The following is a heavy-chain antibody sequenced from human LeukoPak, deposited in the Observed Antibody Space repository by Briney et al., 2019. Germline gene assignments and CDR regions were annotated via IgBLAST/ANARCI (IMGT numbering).Heavy chain of an antibody. CDR3: AQKAPYSPGYSQH. CDR1: GGSITSYY. V-gene: IGHV4-59*01. D-gene: IGHD2-15*01. J-gene: IGHJ1*01. CDR2: IYHNSGTT. Sequence: SESLSLTCTVSGGSITSYYWTWIRQPPGKGLEWIGYIYHNSGTTNYNPSLKSRVSISVDTSKNQFSLKLSSVTAADTAVYYCAQKAPYSPGYSQHWGQGTLVTVSS.